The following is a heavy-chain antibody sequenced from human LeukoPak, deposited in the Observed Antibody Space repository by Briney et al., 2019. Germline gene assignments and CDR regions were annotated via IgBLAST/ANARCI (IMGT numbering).Heavy chain of an antibody. CDR2: INHSGST. V-gene: IGHV4-34*01. CDR3: ARGRAVYYYYYYYMDV. J-gene: IGHJ6*03. CDR1: GGSLSGYY. Sequence: PSETLSLTCAVYGGSLSGYYWSWIRQPPGKGLEWIGEINHSGSTNYNPSLKSRVTISVDTSKNQFSLKLSSVTAADTAVYYCARGRAVYYYYYYYMDVWGKGTTVTVSS.